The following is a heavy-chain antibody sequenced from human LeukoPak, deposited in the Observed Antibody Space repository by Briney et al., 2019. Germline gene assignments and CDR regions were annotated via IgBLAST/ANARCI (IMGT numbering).Heavy chain of an antibody. CDR2: IYHSGST. CDR3: ARGQIVVVPAARGYYYYGMDV. Sequence: SETLSLTCAVSGGSISSSNWWSWVRQPPGKGLEWIGEIYHSGSTNYNPSLKSRVTISVDKSKNQFSLKLSSVTAADTAVYYCARGQIVVVPAARGYYYYGMDVWGQGTTVTVSS. CDR1: GGSISSSNW. V-gene: IGHV4-4*02. J-gene: IGHJ6*02. D-gene: IGHD2-2*01.